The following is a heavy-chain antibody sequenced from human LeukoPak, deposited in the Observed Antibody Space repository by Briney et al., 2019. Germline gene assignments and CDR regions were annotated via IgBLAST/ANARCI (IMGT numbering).Heavy chain of an antibody. V-gene: IGHV4-34*01. J-gene: IGHJ4*02. Sequence: PSETLSLTCAVYGGSFSGYYWSWIRQPPGKGLEWIGEINHSGSTNYNPSLKSRVTISVDTSKNQFSLKLSSVTAADTAVYYCARGPGVCGGDCYRYFDYWGQGTLVTVSS. CDR1: GGSFSGYY. D-gene: IGHD2-21*02. CDR2: INHSGST. CDR3: ARGPGVCGGDCYRYFDY.